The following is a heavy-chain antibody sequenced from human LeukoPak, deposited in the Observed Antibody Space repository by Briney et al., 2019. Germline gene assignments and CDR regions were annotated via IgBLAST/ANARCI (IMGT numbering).Heavy chain of an antibody. V-gene: IGHV3-9*01. CDR3: AKVGQTYYYDSSKDY. Sequence: GRSLRLSCAASGFTFDDYAMHWVRQAPGKGLEWVSGISWNSGSIGYADSVKGRFTISRDNSKNTLYLQMNSLRAEDTAVYYCAKVGQTYYYDSSKDYWGQRTLVTVSS. CDR2: ISWNSGSI. D-gene: IGHD3-22*01. J-gene: IGHJ4*02. CDR1: GFTFDDYA.